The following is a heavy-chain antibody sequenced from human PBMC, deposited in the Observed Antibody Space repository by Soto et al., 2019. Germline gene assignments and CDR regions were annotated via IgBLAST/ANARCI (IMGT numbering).Heavy chain of an antibody. V-gene: IGHV3-11*05. J-gene: IGHJ4*02. CDR3: ARGRGAAADYFDF. D-gene: IGHD6-13*01. CDR1: GFTFSDYY. CDR2: ISSSTSHT. Sequence: QVQLVESGGGLVKPGGSLRLSCAVSGFTFSDYYMTWIRQAPGKGLAWVSYISSSTSHTNYADSVKGRFTISRDNAKKSLFLQMNSLRPEDTAVYYCARGRGAAADYFDFWCQGTLVTVSS.